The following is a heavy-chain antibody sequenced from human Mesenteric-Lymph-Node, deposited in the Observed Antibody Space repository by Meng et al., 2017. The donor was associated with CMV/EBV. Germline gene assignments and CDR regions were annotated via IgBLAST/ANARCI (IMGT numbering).Heavy chain of an antibody. D-gene: IGHD6-19*01. J-gene: IGHJ4*02. Sequence: GGSLRLSCAVSGFTFDDYGMSWVRQAPGKGLEWVSFIPNDGTNQYYADSVKGRFTISRDNSKNTLYLQMNSLRAEDTAVFYCAKDRHPSSGWYFDYWGQGTLVTVSS. CDR1: GFTFDDYG. V-gene: IGHV3-30*02. CDR3: AKDRHPSSGWYFDY. CDR2: IPNDGTNQ.